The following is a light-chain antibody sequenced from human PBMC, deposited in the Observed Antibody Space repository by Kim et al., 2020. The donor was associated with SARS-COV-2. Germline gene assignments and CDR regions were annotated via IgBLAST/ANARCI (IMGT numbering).Light chain of an antibody. V-gene: IGLV1-44*01. CDR1: SSNVGSRT. CDR2: SNN. CDR3: ATWDDSLNGVV. J-gene: IGLJ2*01. Sequence: QSVLTQPPSASGTPGQRVTISCSGSSSNVGSRTVSWYQELPGTAPKLLIQSNNQRPSGVPDRFSGSKSGTSASLAIGGLQSEDEAEYYCATWDDSLNGVVFGGGTQLTVL.